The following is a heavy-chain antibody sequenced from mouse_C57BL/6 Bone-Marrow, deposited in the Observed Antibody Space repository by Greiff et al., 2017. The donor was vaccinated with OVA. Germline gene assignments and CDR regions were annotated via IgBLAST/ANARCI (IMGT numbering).Heavy chain of an antibody. J-gene: IGHJ4*01. CDR1: GYTFTDYY. D-gene: IGHD1-1*01. CDR2: INPNNGGT. CDR3: ARWKGITTVVATGAMDD. V-gene: IGHV1-26*01. Sequence: VQLQQSGPELVKPGASVKISCKASGYTFTDYYMNWVKQSHGKSLEWIGDINPNNGGTSYNQKFKGKATLTVDKSSSTAYMELRSLTSEDSAVYYCARWKGITTVVATGAMDDWGQGTSVTVSS.